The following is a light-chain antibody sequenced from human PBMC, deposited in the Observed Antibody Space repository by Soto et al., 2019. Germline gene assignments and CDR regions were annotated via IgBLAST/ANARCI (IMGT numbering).Light chain of an antibody. Sequence: DIQMTQSPSSLSASVGDRVTITCRASQGISNYLAWYQQKPGKVPKLLIYAASTLQSGVPPRFGRSGSGTDITLTISSLQPEEVATYYYQNYSRAPWTFGQGSKVEIK. CDR2: AAS. J-gene: IGKJ1*01. V-gene: IGKV1-27*01. CDR1: QGISNY. CDR3: QNYSRAPWT.